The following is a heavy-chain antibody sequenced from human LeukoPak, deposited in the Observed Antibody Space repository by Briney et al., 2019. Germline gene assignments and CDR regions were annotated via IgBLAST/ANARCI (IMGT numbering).Heavy chain of an antibody. CDR1: GFTFSSYA. J-gene: IGHJ3*02. V-gene: IGHV3-73*01. CDR3: TRHYDILTGYYGGAFDI. Sequence: GGSLRLSCAASGFTFSSYAMHWVRQASGKGLEWVGRIRSKANSYATAYAASVKGRFTISRDDSKNTAYLQMNSLKTEDTAVYYCTRHYDILTGYYGGAFDIWGQGTMVTVSS. CDR2: IRSKANSYAT. D-gene: IGHD3-9*01.